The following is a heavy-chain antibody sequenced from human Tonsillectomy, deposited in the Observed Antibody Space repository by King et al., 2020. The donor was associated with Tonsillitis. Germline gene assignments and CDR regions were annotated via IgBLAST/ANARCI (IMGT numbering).Heavy chain of an antibody. CDR2: LYWADDK. CDR1: GFSVSTSGEG. V-gene: IGHV2-5*02. CDR3: AHLKAGGNYVDY. J-gene: IGHJ4*02. Sequence: ITLKESGPTLVKPTQTLTLTCTLSGFSVSTSGEGVGWIRQPPGQALEWLALLYWADDKRYSPSLTGRLTITKDTAQNQVVLTTTNMDLVDTAAYCCAHLKAGGNYVDYWGQGTLVTVSS. D-gene: IGHD1-26*01.